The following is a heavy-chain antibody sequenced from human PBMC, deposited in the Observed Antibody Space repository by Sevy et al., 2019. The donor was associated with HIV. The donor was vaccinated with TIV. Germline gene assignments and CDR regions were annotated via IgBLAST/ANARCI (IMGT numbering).Heavy chain of an antibody. CDR3: ARRNDFDI. CDR1: GGSINSDH. J-gene: IGHJ3*02. V-gene: IGHV4-59*08. CDR2: VYYTGGT. Sequence: SETLSLTCTVSGGSINSDHWNWIRQPPGKGLEWFGYVYYTGGTNYNRSLKNRVTISVDRTKNQFSLKLTSVTAADTAVYYCARRNDFDIWGQGTMVTVSS.